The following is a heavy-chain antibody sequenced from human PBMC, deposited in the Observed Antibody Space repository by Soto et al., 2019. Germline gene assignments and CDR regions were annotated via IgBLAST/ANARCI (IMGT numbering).Heavy chain of an antibody. CDR2: ISYSGSST. Sequence: EVQLLESGGGLVQPGESLKLSCAASGFTFSIYAMSWVRQAPGKGLEWVSGISYSGSSTYYADSVKGRFTNSRDNSKNTLYLQMNSLRGEDTAIYYCAKCAGDTATSCYRGIDYWGRGPLVTVSS. CDR1: GFTFSIYA. V-gene: IGHV3-23*01. CDR3: AKCAGDTATSCYRGIDY. J-gene: IGHJ4*02. D-gene: IGHD2-2*02.